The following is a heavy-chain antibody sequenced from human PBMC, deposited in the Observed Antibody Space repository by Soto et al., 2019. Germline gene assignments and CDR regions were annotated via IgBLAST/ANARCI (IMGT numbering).Heavy chain of an antibody. D-gene: IGHD3-16*01. CDR3: SRGGTPIDS. Sequence: QVQLVQSGAEVKKPGATVTVSCKASGYTFTNFGISWVRQAPGQGLEWMGWISAYNGNTNYAQNFQSRVTMTTDTSTSTAYMELMSLRSDDTAVYYCSRGGTPIDSWGQGTLVTVSS. J-gene: IGHJ4*02. CDR2: ISAYNGNT. V-gene: IGHV1-18*01. CDR1: GYTFTNFG.